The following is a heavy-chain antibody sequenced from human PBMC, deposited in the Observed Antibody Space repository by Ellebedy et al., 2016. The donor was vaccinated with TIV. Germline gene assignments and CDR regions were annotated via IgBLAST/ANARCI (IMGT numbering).Heavy chain of an antibody. CDR1: GYTLTELS. D-gene: IGHD5-18*01. V-gene: IGHV1-24*01. CDR2: FDPEDGET. Sequence: AASVKVSCKVSGYTLTELSMHWVRQAPGKGLEWMGGFDPEDGETIYAQKFQGRVTITADKSTSTAYMELSSLRSEDTAVYYCARVLGYSYGYGYSDYWGQGTLVTVSS. CDR3: ARVLGYSYGYGYSDY. J-gene: IGHJ4*02.